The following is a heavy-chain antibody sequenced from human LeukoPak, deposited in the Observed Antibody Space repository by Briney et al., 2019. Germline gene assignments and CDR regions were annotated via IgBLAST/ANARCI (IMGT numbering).Heavy chain of an antibody. V-gene: IGHV3-53*01. J-gene: IGHJ4*02. CDR3: ATPKVVAGPYYFGY. D-gene: IGHD6-19*01. Sequence: PGGSLRLSCAASGFTVSSNYMSWVRQAPGKGLDWVSLTYKDGTTYYADSVKGRFTISRDHSKNTVYLQMNSLRAEDTAVYYCATPKVVAGPYYFGYWGQGTLVTVSS. CDR1: GFTVSSNY. CDR2: TYKDGTT.